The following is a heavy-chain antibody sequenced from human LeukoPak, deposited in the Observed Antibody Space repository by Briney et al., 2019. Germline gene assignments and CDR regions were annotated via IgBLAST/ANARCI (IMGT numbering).Heavy chain of an antibody. V-gene: IGHV1-18*01. D-gene: IGHD3-22*01. CDR3: ARDGPDYYDSSGLPDI. CDR1: GYTFTSYG. CDR2: ISAYNGNT. J-gene: IGHJ3*02. Sequence: ASVKVSCKASGYTFTSYGISWVRQAPGQGLEWMGWISAYNGNTNYAQKLQGRVTMTTDTSTSTAYMELRSLRSDDTAVYYCARDGPDYYDSSGLPDIWGQGTMVTVSS.